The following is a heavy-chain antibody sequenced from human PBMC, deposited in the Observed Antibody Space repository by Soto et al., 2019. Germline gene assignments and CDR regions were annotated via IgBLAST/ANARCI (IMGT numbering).Heavy chain of an antibody. CDR2: TQHKTNKYTT. D-gene: IGHD3-22*01. CDR1: GFTFSDHY. Sequence: EVQLVESGGGLVQPGGSLRLSCAASGFTFSDHYMDWVRQAPGKGLEWVGRTQHKTNKYTTEYAASVTGRFALSRDDSRNALSLQMNSLKTEDTAMYYWGTWIGGVGYWGQGTLVTVSS. V-gene: IGHV3-72*01. CDR3: GTWIGGVGY. J-gene: IGHJ4*02.